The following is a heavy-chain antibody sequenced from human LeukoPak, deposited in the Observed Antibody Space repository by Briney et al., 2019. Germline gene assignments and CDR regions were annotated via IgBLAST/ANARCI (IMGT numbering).Heavy chain of an antibody. V-gene: IGHV4-34*01. CDR3: ARRAHYYGSGTYSLYYYYYMDV. CDR1: GGSLSGYY. D-gene: IGHD3-10*01. CDR2: INHGGIT. Sequence: PSETLSLTCAVNGGSLSGYYWSWIRQPPGRGLEWIGEINHGGITNRNPSLKSRVSISIDRSKNQFSLNLISVTAADTAVYYCARRAHYYGSGTYSLYYYYYMDVWDKGTTVTISS. J-gene: IGHJ6*03.